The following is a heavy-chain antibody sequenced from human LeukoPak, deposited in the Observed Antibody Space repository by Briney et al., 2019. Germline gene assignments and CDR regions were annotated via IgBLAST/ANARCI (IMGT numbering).Heavy chain of an antibody. J-gene: IGHJ4*02. CDR1: GGSISSYY. Sequence: SETLSLTCTVSGGSISSYYWSWIRQPPGKGLEWIGYIYYSGSTYYNPSLKSRVTISVDTSKNQFSLKLSSVTAADTAVYYCARQALAARRVISHFDYWGQGTLVTVSS. CDR3: ARQALAARRVISHFDY. D-gene: IGHD6-6*01. CDR2: IYYSGST. V-gene: IGHV4-59*04.